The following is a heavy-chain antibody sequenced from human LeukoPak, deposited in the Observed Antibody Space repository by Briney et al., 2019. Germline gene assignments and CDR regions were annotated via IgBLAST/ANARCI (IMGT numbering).Heavy chain of an antibody. CDR1: GYTFTGYY. Sequence: ASVKVSCKASGYTFTGYYMHWVRQAPGQGLEWMGWINPNSGGTNYAQKFQGRVTITADKSTSTAYMELSSLRSEDTAVYYCAREKADITYFDLWGRGTLVTVSS. V-gene: IGHV1-2*02. CDR3: AREKADITYFDL. D-gene: IGHD2-15*01. J-gene: IGHJ2*01. CDR2: INPNSGGT.